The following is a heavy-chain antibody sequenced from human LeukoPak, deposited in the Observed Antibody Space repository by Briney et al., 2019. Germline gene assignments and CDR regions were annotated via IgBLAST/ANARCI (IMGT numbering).Heavy chain of an antibody. J-gene: IGHJ4*02. D-gene: IGHD3-22*01. V-gene: IGHV3-7*04. CDR1: GFTFSSYW. CDR3: ARGEYYYDGGY. Sequence: GGPLRLSCAASGFTFSSYWMSWVRQAPGKRLEWVANIKQDGGEKYYVDSVKGRFTISRDNAKNSLFLQMNSLRAEETAVYYCARGEYYYDGGYWGQGTLVTVSS. CDR2: IKQDGGEK.